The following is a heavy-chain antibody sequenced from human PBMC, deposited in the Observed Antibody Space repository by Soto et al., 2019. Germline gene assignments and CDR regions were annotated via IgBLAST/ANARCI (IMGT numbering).Heavy chain of an antibody. V-gene: IGHV1-3*01. J-gene: IGHJ6*03. Sequence: GASVKVSCKASGYTFTSYAMHWVRQAPGQRLEWMGWINAGNGNTKYSQKFQGRVTITRDTSASTAYMELSSLRSEDTAVYYCARDGNYDFWSGYLTTYYYYMDVWGKGTTVTVSS. CDR3: ARDGNYDFWSGYLTTYYYYMDV. D-gene: IGHD3-3*01. CDR2: INAGNGNT. CDR1: GYTFTSYA.